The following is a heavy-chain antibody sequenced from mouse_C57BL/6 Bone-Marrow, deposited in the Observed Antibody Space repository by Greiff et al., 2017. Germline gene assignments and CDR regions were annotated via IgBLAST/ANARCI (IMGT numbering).Heavy chain of an antibody. CDR1: GFTFSSYG. Sequence: EVKVVESGGDLVKPGGSLKLSCAASGFTFSSYGMSWVRQTPDKRLEWVATISSGGSYTYYPDSVKGRFTISRDNAKNTLYLQMSSLKSEDTAMYYCARLGTYYDTRGYWGQGTTLTVSS. D-gene: IGHD2-10*01. CDR3: ARLGTYYDTRGY. J-gene: IGHJ2*01. V-gene: IGHV5-6*01. CDR2: ISSGGSYT.